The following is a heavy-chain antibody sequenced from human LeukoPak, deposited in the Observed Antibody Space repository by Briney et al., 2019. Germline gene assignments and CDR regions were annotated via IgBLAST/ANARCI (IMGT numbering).Heavy chain of an antibody. CDR3: ARGRPPNSYGYPYYFDY. J-gene: IGHJ4*02. V-gene: IGHV1-2*02. Sequence: ASVKVSCKASGYTFTGYYMHWVRQAPGQGLEWLGWINPNSGGTNYAQKFQGRVTITRDTSITTAYMELSRLRSDATAVYYCARGRPPNSYGYPYYFDYWGPGTLVTVSS. CDR2: INPNSGGT. D-gene: IGHD5-18*01. CDR1: GYTFTGYY.